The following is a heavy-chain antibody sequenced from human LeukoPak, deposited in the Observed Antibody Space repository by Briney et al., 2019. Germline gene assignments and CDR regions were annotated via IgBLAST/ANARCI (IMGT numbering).Heavy chain of an antibody. J-gene: IGHJ5*02. D-gene: IGHD4-11*01. CDR2: IWNDGSNK. Sequence: PGRSLRLSCATSGFTFSHYGMHWVRQPPGKGLEWVAVIWNDGSNKYYGDSVKGRFTISRDNSKNTLYLQMNSLTVEDTAVYYCAKDAQRGFDYSNSLEHWGQGTLVTVSS. V-gene: IGHV3-33*06. CDR3: AKDAQRGFDYSNSLEH. CDR1: GFTFSHYG.